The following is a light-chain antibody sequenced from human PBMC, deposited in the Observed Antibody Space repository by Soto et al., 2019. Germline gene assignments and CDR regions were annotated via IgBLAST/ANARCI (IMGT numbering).Light chain of an antibody. Sequence: SALTQPPSASGSPGQSVTISCTGTSSDVGGYNYVSWYQQHPGKAPKLMISEVSKRPSGVPDRFSGSKSGNTASLTVSGLQAEDEADYYCSSFAGNNNLAFGGGTKLTVL. CDR2: EVS. CDR3: SSFAGNNNLA. CDR1: SSDVGGYNY. J-gene: IGLJ2*01. V-gene: IGLV2-8*01.